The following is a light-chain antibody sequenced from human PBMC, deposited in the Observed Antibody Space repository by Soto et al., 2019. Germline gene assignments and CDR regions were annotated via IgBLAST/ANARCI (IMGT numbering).Light chain of an antibody. Sequence: DIVMTQTPLSLSVTPGQPASISCKSSQSLLHSDGKTYLYWYLQKTGQTPHLLIYAVSNRFSGVPHRFSDSVSGADFTLQVSRGEAEDVRVYYCMQSIQLPRTVAEGTKVEI. CDR3: MQSIQLPRT. V-gene: IGKV2D-29*01. CDR1: QSLLHSDGKTY. CDR2: AVS. J-gene: IGKJ1*01.